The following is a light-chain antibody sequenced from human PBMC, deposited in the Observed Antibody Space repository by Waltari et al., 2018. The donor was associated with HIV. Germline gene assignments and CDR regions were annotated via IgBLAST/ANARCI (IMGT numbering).Light chain of an antibody. CDR2: AAS. Sequence: DIQMTQSPSSVSASVGDRVTITCRACQGLSSWLARYQQKPGKAPKLLIFAASSLQSGVPSRFSGSGSGTDFTLTISSLQPEDFATYYCQQANSFPLTFGGGTKVEIK. CDR3: QQANSFPLT. V-gene: IGKV1-12*01. J-gene: IGKJ4*01. CDR1: QGLSSW.